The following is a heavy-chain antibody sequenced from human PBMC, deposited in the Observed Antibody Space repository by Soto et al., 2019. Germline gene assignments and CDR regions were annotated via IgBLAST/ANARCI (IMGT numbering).Heavy chain of an antibody. D-gene: IGHD5-18*01. Sequence: GGSLRLSCAASGFTFTNYAMHWVRQAPGKGLEWVAVVSYDGSHIYYADSAKGRFTISRDNSKNTLHLQMTSLRPEDTAVYYCAGNMDTAMATYYYGLDVWAQGTTVTVSS. J-gene: IGHJ6*02. CDR3: AGNMDTAMATYYYGLDV. CDR2: VSYDGSHI. V-gene: IGHV3-30-3*01. CDR1: GFTFTNYA.